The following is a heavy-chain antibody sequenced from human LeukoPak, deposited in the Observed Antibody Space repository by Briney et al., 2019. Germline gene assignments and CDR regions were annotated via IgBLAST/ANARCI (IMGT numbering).Heavy chain of an antibody. CDR2: ISAYNGNT. CDR1: GYTFTSYG. J-gene: IGHJ3*02. V-gene: IGHV1-18*01. D-gene: IGHD2-8*01. CDR3: ARLGYCTNGVCYEKIDAFDI. Sequence: ASVKLSCKASGYTFTSYGISWVRQAPGQGLEWMGWISAYNGNTNYAQKLQGRVTMTTDTSTSTAYMELRSLRSDDTAVYYCARLGYCTNGVCYEKIDAFDIWGQGTMVTVSS.